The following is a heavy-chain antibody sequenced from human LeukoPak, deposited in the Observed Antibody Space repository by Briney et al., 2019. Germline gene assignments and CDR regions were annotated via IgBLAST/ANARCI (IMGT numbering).Heavy chain of an antibody. CDR3: ARVIGDRRGHAFDI. CDR2: INPNSGGT. Sequence: ASVKVSCKASGYTFTGYYMHWVRQAPGQGLEWMGWINPNSGGTNYAQKFQGRVTMTRDTSISTAYMELSRLRSDDTAVYYCARVIGDRRGHAFDIWGQGTMVTVSS. J-gene: IGHJ3*02. D-gene: IGHD7-27*01. CDR1: GYTFTGYY. V-gene: IGHV1-2*02.